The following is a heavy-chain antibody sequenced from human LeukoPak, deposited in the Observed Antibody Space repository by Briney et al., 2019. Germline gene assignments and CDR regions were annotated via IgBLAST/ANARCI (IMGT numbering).Heavy chain of an antibody. Sequence: GGSLRLSCAASGFTVSTNYMNWVRQGPGKGLEWVSIIYSSGRTFYAGSVKGRFTISRDNAKNTLYLQMNSLRAEDTAVYYCARGPVVKPDYWGQGTLVTVSS. CDR2: IYSSGRT. CDR3: ARGPVVKPDY. V-gene: IGHV3-66*01. CDR1: GFTVSTNY. D-gene: IGHD3-22*01. J-gene: IGHJ4*02.